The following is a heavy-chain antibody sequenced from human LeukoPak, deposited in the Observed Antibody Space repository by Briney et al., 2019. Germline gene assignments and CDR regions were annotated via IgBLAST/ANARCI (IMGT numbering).Heavy chain of an antibody. CDR3: ARGSSEYSHGLDY. V-gene: IGHV3-33*01. CDR2: IWYDGSKK. J-gene: IGHJ4*02. Sequence: GGSLRLSCAASGFTFSNYGIHWVRQSPGKGLEWVTGIWYDGSKKYYADSVKGRFTISRDNSKNTLYLQMSSLRGEDTAMYYCARGSSEYSHGLDYWGQGTLVTVSS. CDR1: GFTFSNYG. D-gene: IGHD5-18*01.